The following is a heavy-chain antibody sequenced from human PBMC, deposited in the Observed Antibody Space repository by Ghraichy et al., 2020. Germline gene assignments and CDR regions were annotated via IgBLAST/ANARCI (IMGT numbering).Heavy chain of an antibody. J-gene: IGHJ4*02. D-gene: IGHD1-20*01. Sequence: GESLNISCAASGFTFSGYWMSWVRQVPGKGLEWVANIKQDGSEKFYADSVKGRFIISRDNARNSLYLQMNSLRAEDTAVYFCASDYDWIDDRFHYWGQGALVTVSS. CDR1: GFTFSGYW. V-gene: IGHV3-7*03. CDR2: IKQDGSEK. CDR3: ASDYDWIDDRFHY.